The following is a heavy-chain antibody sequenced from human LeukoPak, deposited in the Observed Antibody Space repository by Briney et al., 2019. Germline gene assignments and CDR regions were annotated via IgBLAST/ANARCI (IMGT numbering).Heavy chain of an antibody. CDR1: GGTFSSYA. J-gene: IGHJ5*02. CDR3: ARGQGIAAARDWFDP. D-gene: IGHD6-13*01. CDR2: IIPIFGTA. Sequence: SVKVSCKASGGTFSSYAISWVRQAPGQGLEWMGGIIPIFGTANYAQKFQGRATITADKSTSTAYMELSSLRSEDTAVYYCARGQGIAAARDWFDPWGQGTLVTVSS. V-gene: IGHV1-69*06.